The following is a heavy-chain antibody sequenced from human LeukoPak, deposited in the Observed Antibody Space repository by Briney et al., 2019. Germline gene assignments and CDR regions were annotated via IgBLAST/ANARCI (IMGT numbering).Heavy chain of an antibody. Sequence: SETLSLTCAVSGGSISSGGYSWSWIRQPPGKGLEWIGYMYYSGSTNYNPSLKSRVTISVDTSKNQVSLKLSSVTAADTAVYYCAREQGAITMNWFDPWGQGTLVTVSS. CDR1: GGSISSGGYS. CDR2: MYYSGST. D-gene: IGHD3-10*01. J-gene: IGHJ5*02. V-gene: IGHV4-61*08. CDR3: AREQGAITMNWFDP.